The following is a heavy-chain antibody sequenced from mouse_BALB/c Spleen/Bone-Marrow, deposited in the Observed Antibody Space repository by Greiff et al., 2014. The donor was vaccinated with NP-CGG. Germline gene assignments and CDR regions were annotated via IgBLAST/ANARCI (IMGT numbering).Heavy chain of an antibody. J-gene: IGHJ2*01. CDR2: INPYNGGT. CDR1: GYSFTGYT. CDR3: AREATTGYYFAY. D-gene: IGHD1-1*01. Sequence: EVHLVESGPELVKPGASMKISCKASGYSFTGYTMNWVKQSHGKNLEWIGLINPYNGGTNYNQKFKDKATLTVDKSSSTAYMELLSLTSEDSAVDYCAREATTGYYFAYWGQGTTLTVSS. V-gene: IGHV1-18*01.